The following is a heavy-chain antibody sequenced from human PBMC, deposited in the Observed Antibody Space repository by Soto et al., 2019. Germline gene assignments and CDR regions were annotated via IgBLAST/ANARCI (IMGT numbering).Heavy chain of an antibody. J-gene: IGHJ5*01. V-gene: IGHV1-69*06. D-gene: IGHD3-22*01. Sequence: QVQLVQSGAEVKKPGSSVKVSCKASGGTFSTYATSWVRQAPGHGLEWMGMIIPMFGTANYAQKFQGRVTITADKSTSTAYMELSRLRSEDTAVYYCARDEGGSGYQLDSWGQGTLVTVSS. CDR1: GGTFSTYA. CDR2: IIPMFGTA. CDR3: ARDEGGSGYQLDS.